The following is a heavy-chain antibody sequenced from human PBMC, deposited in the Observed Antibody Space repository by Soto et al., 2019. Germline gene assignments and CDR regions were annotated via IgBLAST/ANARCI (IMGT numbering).Heavy chain of an antibody. CDR2: IYSGGST. D-gene: IGHD2-2*02. V-gene: IGHV3-53*01. Sequence: PGGALRLSCSASGVTVSSNYMSWVRQAPGKGLEWVSVIYSGGSTYYADSVKGRFTISRDNSKNTLYLQMNSLRAEDTAVYYCASVGDCSSTSCHNPLAFDIWGQGTMVPVSS. CDR3: ASVGDCSSTSCHNPLAFDI. CDR1: GVTVSSNY. J-gene: IGHJ3*02.